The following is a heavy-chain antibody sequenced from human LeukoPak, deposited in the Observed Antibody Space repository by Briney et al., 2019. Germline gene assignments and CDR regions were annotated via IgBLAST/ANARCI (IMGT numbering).Heavy chain of an antibody. D-gene: IGHD4-23*01. CDR2: INTGNGNT. V-gene: IGHV1-3*03. CDR1: GYTFTIYT. CDR3: ARQIPNSGDAFDI. J-gene: IGHJ3*02. Sequence: ASVKVSCKASGYTFTIYTIHWVRQAPGQRLEWMGWINTGNGNTKYSQDFLGRVTITRDTSATTAYMELSSLRSDDMAVYYCARQIPNSGDAFDIWGQGTVVTVSS.